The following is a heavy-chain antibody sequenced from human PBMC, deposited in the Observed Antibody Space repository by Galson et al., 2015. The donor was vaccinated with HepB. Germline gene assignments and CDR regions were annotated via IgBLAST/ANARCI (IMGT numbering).Heavy chain of an antibody. CDR1: GHTFTSYA. CDR3: ARDLWNDSSGYPGSGDY. D-gene: IGHD3-22*01. J-gene: IGHJ4*02. Sequence: QSGAEVKKPGESLRISCKASGHTFTSYAMHWVRQAPGQRLEWMGWINAGNGNTKYSQKFQGRVTITRDTSASTAYMELSSLRSEDTAVYYCARDLWNDSSGYPGSGDYWGQGTLVTVSS. V-gene: IGHV1-3*01. CDR2: INAGNGNT.